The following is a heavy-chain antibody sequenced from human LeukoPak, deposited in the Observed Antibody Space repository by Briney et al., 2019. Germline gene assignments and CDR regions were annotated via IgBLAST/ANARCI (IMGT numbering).Heavy chain of an antibody. J-gene: IGHJ4*02. D-gene: IGHD1-26*01. CDR3: ARDQGGTYSFDY. V-gene: IGHV3-21*01. Sequence: PGGSLRLSCAVSGFTFSSYALTWVRQAPGKGLEWVSSISRSGGYIFCADSLKGRFTISRDDAKNSLYLQMSSLRAEDTAVYYCARDQGGTYSFDYWGQGTLVTVSS. CDR1: GFTFSSYA. CDR2: ISRSGGYI.